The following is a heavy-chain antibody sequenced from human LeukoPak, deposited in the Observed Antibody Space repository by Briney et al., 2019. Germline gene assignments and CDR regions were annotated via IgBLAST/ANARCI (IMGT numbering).Heavy chain of an antibody. CDR1: GYTFTSYY. J-gene: IGHJ4*02. CDR2: INPSGGST. V-gene: IGHV1-46*01. CDR3: ARGIGLRLGELSLSPFDY. D-gene: IGHD3-16*02. Sequence: GSVKVSCKASGYTFTSYYMHWVRQAPGQGLEWMGIINPSGGSTSYAQEFQGRVTMTRDTSTSTVYMELSSLRSEDTAVYYCARGIGLRLGELSLSPFDYWGQGTLVTVSS.